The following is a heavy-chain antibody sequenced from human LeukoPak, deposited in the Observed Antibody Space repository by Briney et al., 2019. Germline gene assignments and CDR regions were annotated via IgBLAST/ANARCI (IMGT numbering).Heavy chain of an antibody. CDR2: LYSGGGT. D-gene: IGHD5-24*01. V-gene: IGHV3-53*01. CDR1: GFTVSTNY. CDR3: ARSRDGSLDY. Sequence: GGSLRLSCAASGFTVSTNYMSWVRQAPGKGLEWVSILYSGGGTYYADSVRGRFTISRDNSKNTLYLQMNSLRADDTAVYYCARSRDGSLDYWGQGTLVTVSS. J-gene: IGHJ4*02.